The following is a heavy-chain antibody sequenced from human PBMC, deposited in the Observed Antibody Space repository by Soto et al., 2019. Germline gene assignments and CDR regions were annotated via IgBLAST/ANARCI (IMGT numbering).Heavy chain of an antibody. Sequence: PXXTLSLTFTVSGGSIRSYYSRWIRQPPGKGLQWIGYIYYSGSTNYNPSLKSRVTISVDTSKNQFSLKLSSVFAADAAVYYCARRYGGAFDIWGQGTMVTVSS. CDR3: ARRYGGAFDI. V-gene: IGHV4-59*01. CDR1: GGSIRSYY. D-gene: IGHD3-10*01. CDR2: IYYSGST. J-gene: IGHJ3*02.